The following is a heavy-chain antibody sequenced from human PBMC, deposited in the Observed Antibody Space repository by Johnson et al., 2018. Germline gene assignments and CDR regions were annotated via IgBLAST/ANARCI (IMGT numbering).Heavy chain of an antibody. V-gene: IGHV4-59*01. CDR3: ARGLSTGYSSGWTVSYYYGMDV. J-gene: IGHJ6*02. CDR1: GGSISSYY. D-gene: IGHD6-19*01. CDR2: IYYSGST. Sequence: QVQLQESGPGLVKPSETLSLTCTVSGGSISSYYWSWIRQPPGKGLEWIGYIYYSGSTNYNPSLKSRVPISVDKSKNQFSLKLSSVPAADTAVYYCARGLSTGYSSGWTVSYYYGMDVWGQGTTVTVSS.